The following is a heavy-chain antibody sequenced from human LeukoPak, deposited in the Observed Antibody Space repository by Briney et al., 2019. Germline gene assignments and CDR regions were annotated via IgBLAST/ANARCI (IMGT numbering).Heavy chain of an antibody. Sequence: SETLSLTCAVYGGSFSGYYWSWIRQPPGKGLEWIGEINHSGSTNYNPSLKSRVTISVDKSKNQFSLKLSSVTAADTAVYYCASISSSWYGNAFDIWGQGTMVTVSS. CDR2: INHSGST. D-gene: IGHD6-13*01. J-gene: IGHJ3*02. CDR3: ASISSSWYGNAFDI. CDR1: GGSFSGYY. V-gene: IGHV4-34*01.